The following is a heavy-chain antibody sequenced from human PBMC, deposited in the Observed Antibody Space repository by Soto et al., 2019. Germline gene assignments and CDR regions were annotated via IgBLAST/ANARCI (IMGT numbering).Heavy chain of an antibody. J-gene: IGHJ4*02. CDR3: ARGMAEEQIFYYFDY. D-gene: IGHD3-9*01. CDR1: GGSISSGDYY. CDR2: IYYSGTT. Sequence: SETLSLTCTVSGGSISSGDYYWSWIRQPPGKGLEWIGYIYYSGTTYYNPSLKSRVTISVDTSKNQFYLKLRSVTAADTAVYYCARGMAEEQIFYYFDYWGQGALVTVSS. V-gene: IGHV4-30-4*02.